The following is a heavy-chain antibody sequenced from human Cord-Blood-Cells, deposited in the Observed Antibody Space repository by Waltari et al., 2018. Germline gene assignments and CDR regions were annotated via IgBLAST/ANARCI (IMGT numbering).Heavy chain of an antibody. CDR3: ARGAHTRGAFDI. D-gene: IGHD2-2*02. Sequence: QVQLVQSGAEVKKPGSSVKVSCKASGGTFSSYAISWVRQAPGQGLAWMGGIIPSFGKANDAQKFQGRVTMTADESTSTAYMELSSLRSEDTAVYYCARGAHTRGAFDIWGQGTMVTVSS. CDR2: IIPSFGKA. J-gene: IGHJ3*02. V-gene: IGHV1-69*12. CDR1: GGTFSSYA.